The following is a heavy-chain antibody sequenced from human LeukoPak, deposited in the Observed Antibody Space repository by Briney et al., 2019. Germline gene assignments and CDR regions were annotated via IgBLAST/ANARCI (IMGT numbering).Heavy chain of an antibody. Sequence: GGSLRLSCAASGFTFSIAMSWVRQAPGKGLEWVSAIRSNGETVYNADSVKGRFTISRDNSRQTLFLQMSSLRVEDTATYYCAKGQELDDGVFDSWGQGTLVTVSS. CDR1: GFTFSIA. V-gene: IGHV3-23*01. D-gene: IGHD1-1*01. J-gene: IGHJ4*02. CDR3: AKGQELDDGVFDS. CDR2: IRSNGETV.